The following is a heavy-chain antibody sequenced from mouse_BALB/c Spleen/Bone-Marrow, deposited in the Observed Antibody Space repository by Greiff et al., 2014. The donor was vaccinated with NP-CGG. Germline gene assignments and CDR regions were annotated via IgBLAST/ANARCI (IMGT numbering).Heavy chain of an antibody. CDR2: ISSGGSYT. Sequence: DVHLVESGGGLVKPGGSLKLSCAASGFTFSSYAMSWVRQTPEKRLEWVATISSGGSYTYYPDSVKGRFTISRDNAKNTLYLQMSSLRSEDTAMYYCARHITTVVADYWGQGTTLTVS. CDR1: GFTFSSYA. CDR3: ARHITTVVADY. D-gene: IGHD1-1*01. V-gene: IGHV5-9-3*01. J-gene: IGHJ2*01.